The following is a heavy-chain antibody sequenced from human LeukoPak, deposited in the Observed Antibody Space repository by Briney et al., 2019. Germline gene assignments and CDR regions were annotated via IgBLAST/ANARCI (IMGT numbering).Heavy chain of an antibody. D-gene: IGHD3-10*01. Sequence: SENLSLTCAVYGGSFSGYYWSWIRQPPGKGLEWIGEINHSGSTNYNPSLKSRVTISVDTSKNQFSLKLSSVTAADTAVYYCARARGVGDYWGQGTLVSVSS. CDR1: GGSFSGYY. CDR3: ARARGVGDY. J-gene: IGHJ4*02. CDR2: INHSGST. V-gene: IGHV4-34*01.